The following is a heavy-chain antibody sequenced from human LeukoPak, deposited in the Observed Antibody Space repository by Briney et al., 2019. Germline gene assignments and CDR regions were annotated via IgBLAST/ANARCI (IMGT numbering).Heavy chain of an antibody. CDR2: IYYSGST. D-gene: IGHD6-13*01. Sequence: SETLSLTCSVSGGSISSSSYYWGWIRQPPGKGLEWIGNIYYSGSTYYNPSLKSRVTISVDTSKNHFSLKLSSVTAADTAVYYCARGRIAAAGTGVDYWGQGTLVTVPS. CDR1: GGSISSSSYY. CDR3: ARGRIAAAGTGVDY. V-gene: IGHV4-39*02. J-gene: IGHJ4*02.